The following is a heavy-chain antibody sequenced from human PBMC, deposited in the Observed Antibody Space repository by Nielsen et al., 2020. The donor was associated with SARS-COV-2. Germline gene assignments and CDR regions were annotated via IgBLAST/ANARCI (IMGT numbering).Heavy chain of an antibody. D-gene: IGHD1-26*01. CDR3: ARDVLREKVQGMDV. J-gene: IGHJ6*02. CDR1: GFAFSHYV. CDR2: IYAAGTST. Sequence: GESLKISCAASGFAFSHYVMNWVRQAPGKGLEWVSLIYAAGTSTYYTASVKGRFTISRDNSNSTLYLQMNSLRADDTAMYYCARDVLREKVQGMDVWGQRTTVTVSS. V-gene: IGHV3-23*03.